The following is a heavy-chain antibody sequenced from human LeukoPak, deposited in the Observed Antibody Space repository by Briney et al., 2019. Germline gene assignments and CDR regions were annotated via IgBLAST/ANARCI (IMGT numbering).Heavy chain of an antibody. CDR3: ARTTVVTHDAFDI. D-gene: IGHD4-23*01. V-gene: IGHV4-30-4*01. J-gene: IGHJ3*02. CDR2: IYYSGST. Sequence: SETLSLTCTVSGGSISSGDYYWSWIRQPPGTGLEWIRYIYYSGSTYYNPSLKSRVTISVDTSKNQFSLKLSSVTAADTAVYYCARTTVVTHDAFDIWGQGTMVTVSS. CDR1: GGSISSGDYY.